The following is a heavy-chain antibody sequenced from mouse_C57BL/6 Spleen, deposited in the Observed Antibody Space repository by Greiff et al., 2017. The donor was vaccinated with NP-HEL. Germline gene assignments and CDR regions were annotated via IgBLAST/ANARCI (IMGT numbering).Heavy chain of an antibody. D-gene: IGHD1-2*01. J-gene: IGHJ4*01. Sequence: DVMLVESGGGLVKPGGSLKLSCAASGFTFSDYGMHWVRQAPETGLEWVAYISSGSSPIYYADSVKGRFTISIENAKNSLFLQLPSLRAEDTAMYYCARRGYDYAMDYWGQGTSVTVSA. V-gene: IGHV5-17*01. CDR2: ISSGSSPI. CDR1: GFTFSDYG. CDR3: ARRGYDYAMDY.